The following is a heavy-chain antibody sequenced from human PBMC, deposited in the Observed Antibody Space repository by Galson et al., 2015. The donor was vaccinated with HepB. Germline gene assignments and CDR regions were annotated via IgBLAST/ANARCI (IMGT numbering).Heavy chain of an antibody. J-gene: IGHJ6*03. CDR1: GFTFSSFA. V-gene: IGHV3-33*01. CDR2: IWYDGSNK. CDR3: ARGNEGSGNSILVGYYYYMDV. Sequence: SLRLSCAASGFTFSSFAMHWVRQAPGKGLEWVAVIWYDGSNKYYAGSVKGRFTISRDNSKNTLYLQMSSLRAEDTAVYYCARGNEGSGNSILVGYYYYMDVWGKGTTVTVSS. D-gene: IGHD2-21*01.